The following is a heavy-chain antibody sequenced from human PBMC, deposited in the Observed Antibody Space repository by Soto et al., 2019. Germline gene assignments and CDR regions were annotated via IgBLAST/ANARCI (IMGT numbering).Heavy chain of an antibody. V-gene: IGHV3-21*01. CDR3: ARDRSLIAAAATDY. J-gene: IGHJ4*02. CDR1: GFTFSSYG. D-gene: IGHD6-13*01. CDR2: ISSSSSYI. Sequence: PGGSLRLSCAASGFTFSSYGMNWVRQAPGKGLEWVSSISSSSSYIYYADSVKGRFTISRDNAKNSLYLKMNSLRAEDTAVYYCARDRSLIAAAATDYWGQGTLVTVSS.